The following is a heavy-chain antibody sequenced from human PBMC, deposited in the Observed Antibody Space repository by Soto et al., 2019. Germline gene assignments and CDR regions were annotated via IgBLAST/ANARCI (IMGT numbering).Heavy chain of an antibody. V-gene: IGHV4-59*01. J-gene: IGHJ5*02. D-gene: IGHD3-3*01. Sequence: SETLSLTCTVSGGSISSYYWSWIRQPPGKGLEWIGYIYYSGSTNYNPSLKSRVTISVDTSKNQFSLKLSSVTAADTAVYYCARDRGSLWSGNWFDPWGQGTRVTVSS. CDR1: GGSISSYY. CDR3: ARDRGSLWSGNWFDP. CDR2: IYYSGST.